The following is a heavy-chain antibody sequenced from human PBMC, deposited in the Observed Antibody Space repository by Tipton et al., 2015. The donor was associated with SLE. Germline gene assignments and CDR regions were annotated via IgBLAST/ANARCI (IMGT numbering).Heavy chain of an antibody. D-gene: IGHD3-22*01. CDR3: ARQLTSGYYYEFGY. CDR2: IYTSGST. V-gene: IGHV4-4*07. CDR1: GGSISSYY. Sequence: TLSLTCTVSGGSISSYYWSWFRQPAGKGLEWIGHIYTSGSTNYNPSLKSRVTISVDTSKNQYSLRLTSVTAADTAVYYCARQLTSGYYYEFGYWCQGMLVTVSS. J-gene: IGHJ4*02.